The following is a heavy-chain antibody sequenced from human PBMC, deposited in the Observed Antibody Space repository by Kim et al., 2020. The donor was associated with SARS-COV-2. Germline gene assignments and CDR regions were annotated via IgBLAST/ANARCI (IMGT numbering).Heavy chain of an antibody. D-gene: IGHD6-6*01. CDR1: GGSISSGGYS. CDR2: IYHSGST. J-gene: IGHJ6*02. CDR3: ARANGSSSLIFSREGPYYYGMDV. Sequence: SETLSLTCAVSGGSISSGGYSWSWIRQPPGKGLEWIGYIYHSGSTYYNPSLKSRVTISVDRSKNQFSLKLSSVTAADTAVYYCARANGSSSLIFSREGPYYYGMDVWGQGTTVTVSS. V-gene: IGHV4-30-2*01.